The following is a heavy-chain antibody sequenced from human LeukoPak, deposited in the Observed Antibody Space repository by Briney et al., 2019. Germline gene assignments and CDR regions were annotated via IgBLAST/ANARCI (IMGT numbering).Heavy chain of an antibody. CDR3: ARDEQLVRGYYYYYGMDV. V-gene: IGHV1-2*02. CDR1: GYTFTGYY. D-gene: IGHD6-6*01. J-gene: IGHJ6*02. CDR2: INPNSGGT. Sequence: ASVKVSCKASGYTFTGYYMHWVRQAPGQGLEWMGWINPNSGGTNYAQKFQGRVTMTRDTSISTAYMELNRLRSDDTAVCYCARDEQLVRGYYYYYGMDVWGQGTTVTVSS.